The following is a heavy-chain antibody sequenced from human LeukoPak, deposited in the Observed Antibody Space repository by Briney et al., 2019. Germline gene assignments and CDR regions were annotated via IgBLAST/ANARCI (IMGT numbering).Heavy chain of an antibody. CDR2: INPKNGDT. CDR3: ASDVVEPARYDAFDV. Sequence: GGSLRLSCAASGFTFSSYWMSWVRQAPGQGLEWVAWINPKNGDTLSAEKLQGRVTMTRDTSINTAYMELSGLRLDDTAVYFCASDVVEPARYDAFDVWGQGTMVTVSS. V-gene: IGHV1-2*02. CDR1: GFTFSSYW. J-gene: IGHJ3*01. D-gene: IGHD2-2*01.